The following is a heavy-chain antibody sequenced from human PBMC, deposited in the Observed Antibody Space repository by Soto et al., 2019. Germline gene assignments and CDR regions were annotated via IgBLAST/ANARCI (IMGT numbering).Heavy chain of an antibody. CDR1: GFTFSSYG. V-gene: IGHV3-30*18. Sequence: QVHLLESGGGVVQPGRSLRLSCAASGFTFSSYGMHWVRQAPGKGLEWVAIISYHGSDTYYADSVKGRFTISRDNPKNTMYLQMHSLRADDTAVYYCAQEVWDLRTHSFASWGPGTLVTVSS. D-gene: IGHD1-26*01. CDR3: AQEVWDLRTHSFAS. J-gene: IGHJ4*02. CDR2: ISYHGSDT.